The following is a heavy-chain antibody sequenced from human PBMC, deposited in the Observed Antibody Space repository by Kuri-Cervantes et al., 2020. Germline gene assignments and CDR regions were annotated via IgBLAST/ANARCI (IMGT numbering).Heavy chain of an antibody. Sequence: ASVKVSCKASGGTFSSYAISRVRQAPGQGLEWMGWISAYNGNTNYAQNLQGRVTMTTDTSTSTAYMELRSLRSDDTAVYYCARDSIVSGGAVPFDYWGQGTLVTVSS. V-gene: IGHV1-18*01. D-gene: IGHD3-16*01. CDR2: ISAYNGNT. CDR3: ARDSIVSGGAVPFDY. CDR1: GGTFSSYA. J-gene: IGHJ4*02.